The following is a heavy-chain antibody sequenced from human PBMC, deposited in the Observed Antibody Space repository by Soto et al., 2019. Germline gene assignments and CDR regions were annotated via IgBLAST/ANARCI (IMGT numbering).Heavy chain of an antibody. J-gene: IGHJ3*02. CDR3: ARVPNMLTAYAFDI. CDR1: GFTFSSYK. V-gene: IGHV3-21*01. Sequence: GGSLRLSCAASGFTFSSYKMNWVRLAPGKGLEWVSSISSTSSYIHYADSVKGRFTISRDNPKNSLYLEMNSLRAEDTAVYYCARVPNMLTAYAFDIWGQGTMVTVSS. CDR2: ISSTSSYI. D-gene: IGHD3-9*01.